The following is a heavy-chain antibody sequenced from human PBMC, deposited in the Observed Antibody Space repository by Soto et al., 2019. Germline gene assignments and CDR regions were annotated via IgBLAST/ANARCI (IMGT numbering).Heavy chain of an antibody. CDR1: GFTFSAFG. CDR2: ISNDGNHE. D-gene: IGHD3-3*01. V-gene: IGHV3-30*18. J-gene: IGHJ4*02. CDR3: AKTITTFGGSSTGRGALLDY. Sequence: QVQLVESGGGVVQPGRSLRLSCAASGFTFSAFGMHWVRQAPGKGLEWVAVISNDGNHEYYADSVKGRFSISRDNSKNTLYLQMNSLSSEDTAVYFCAKTITTFGGSSTGRGALLDYWGQGILVTVSS.